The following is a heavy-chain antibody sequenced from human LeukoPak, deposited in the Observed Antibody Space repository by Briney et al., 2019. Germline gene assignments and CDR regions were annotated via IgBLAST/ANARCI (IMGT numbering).Heavy chain of an antibody. V-gene: IGHV1-2*02. J-gene: IGHJ4*02. D-gene: IGHD5-18*01. CDR2: INPNGGGT. CDR1: GYTFTGYY. CDR3: ARDLIRTGYSYGSYDY. Sequence: ASVKVSCKASGYTFTGYYMHWVRQAPGQGLEWMEWINPNGGGTNYAQKFQGRVTMTRDTSISTAYMELSRLRSDDTAVYYCARDLIRTGYSYGSYDYWGQGTLVTVSS.